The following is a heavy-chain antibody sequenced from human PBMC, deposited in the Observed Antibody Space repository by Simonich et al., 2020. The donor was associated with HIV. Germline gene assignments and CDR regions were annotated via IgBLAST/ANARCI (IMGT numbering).Heavy chain of an antibody. CDR2: IKSKPDGGTT. CDR1: GFSFSNAW. J-gene: IGHJ4*02. D-gene: IGHD3-3*01. CDR3: TTDGTSNYDFWNY. Sequence: EVQLVESGGGLVKPGGSLRLSCAASGFSFSNAWMSWVRQAPGKGLVWGGRIKSKPDGGTTDYAAPVKGRFTISRDDSKNTLYLQMNSLKTEDTAVYYCTTDGTSNYDFWNYWGQGTLVTVSS. V-gene: IGHV3-15*01.